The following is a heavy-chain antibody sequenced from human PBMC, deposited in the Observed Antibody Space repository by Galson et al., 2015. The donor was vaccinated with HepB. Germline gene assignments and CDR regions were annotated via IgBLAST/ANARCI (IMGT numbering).Heavy chain of an antibody. Sequence: SVKVSCKASGGIFSTYAISWVRQAPGQGLEWLGGFIPIFGTTNYARKFQGRIKLTADESTSTAYMELRSLRSEDTAMYYCARDDQPTNGAVIGNWFDPWGQGTLVTVSS. V-gene: IGHV1-69*13. J-gene: IGHJ5*02. CDR3: ARDDQPTNGAVIGNWFDP. CDR1: GGIFSTYA. CDR2: FIPIFGTT. D-gene: IGHD3-16*01.